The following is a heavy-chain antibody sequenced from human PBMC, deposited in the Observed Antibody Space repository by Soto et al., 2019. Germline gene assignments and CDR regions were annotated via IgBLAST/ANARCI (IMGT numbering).Heavy chain of an antibody. V-gene: IGHV1-69*06. D-gene: IGHD3-22*01. CDR1: GGTFSSYA. CDR2: IIPIFGTA. CDR3: AREESEDSSEWPQYYFDY. Sequence: QVQLVQSGAEVKKPGSSVKVSCKASGGTFSSYAISWVRQAPGQGLEWMGGIIPIFGTANYAQKFQGRVTITADKSTSTAYMELSSLRSEDTAVYYWAREESEDSSEWPQYYFDYWGQGTLVTVSS. J-gene: IGHJ4*02.